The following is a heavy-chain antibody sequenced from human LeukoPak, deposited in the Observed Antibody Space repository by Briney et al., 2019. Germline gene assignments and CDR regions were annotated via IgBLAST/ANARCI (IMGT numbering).Heavy chain of an antibody. CDR3: ARHRGGRFSGSYCDY. J-gene: IGHJ4*02. Sequence: SETLSLTCTVSGGSISSYYWSWIRQPPGKGLEWIAYIYYSGSTNYNPSLKSRVTISVDTSKNQFSLMLSSVTAADTAVYYCARHRGGRFSGSYCDYWGQGTLVTVSS. V-gene: IGHV4-59*08. CDR2: IYYSGST. CDR1: GGSISSYY. D-gene: IGHD1-26*01.